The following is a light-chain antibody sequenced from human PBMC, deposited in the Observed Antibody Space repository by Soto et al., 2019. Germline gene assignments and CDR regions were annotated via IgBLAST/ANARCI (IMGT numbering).Light chain of an antibody. Sequence: DIQMTQSPSSLFAPLGEGVTITARPSRAIKNFLNWYQQKQGKAPEVLIYDATNLERGVPSRLSGSGSGTDFTLVISSLQPEDKAIYYCQQYGSLRATFGQGTKLEIK. J-gene: IGKJ2*01. CDR2: DAT. CDR3: QQYGSLRAT. CDR1: RAIKNF. V-gene: IGKV1-33*01.